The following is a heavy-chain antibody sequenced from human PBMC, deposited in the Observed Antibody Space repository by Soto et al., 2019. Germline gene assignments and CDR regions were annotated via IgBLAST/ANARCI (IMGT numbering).Heavy chain of an antibody. CDR2: IIPIFGTA. CDR1: GGTFSSYA. J-gene: IGHJ6*02. D-gene: IGHD3-10*01. CDR3: ARGKCGSGSCYYYYGMDV. Sequence: VQLVQSGAEVKKPGSSVKVSCKASGGTFSSYAISWVRQAPGQGLEWMGGIIPIFGTANYAQKFQGRVTITADESTSTAYMELSSLRSEDTAVYYCARGKCGSGSCYYYYGMDVWGQGTTVTVSS. V-gene: IGHV1-69*12.